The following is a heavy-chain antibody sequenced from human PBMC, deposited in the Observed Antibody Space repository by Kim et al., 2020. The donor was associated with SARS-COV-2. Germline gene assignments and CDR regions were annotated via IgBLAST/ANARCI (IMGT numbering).Heavy chain of an antibody. Sequence: YYNPPLKSRVTISVDTSKNQFSLKLSSVTAADTAVYYCARDFKVGATIDYWGQGTLVTVSS. D-gene: IGHD1-26*01. CDR3: ARDFKVGATIDY. V-gene: IGHV4-39*07. J-gene: IGHJ4*02.